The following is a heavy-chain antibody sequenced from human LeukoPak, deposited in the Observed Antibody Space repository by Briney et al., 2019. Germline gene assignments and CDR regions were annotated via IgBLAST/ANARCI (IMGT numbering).Heavy chain of an antibody. V-gene: IGHV3-7*01. D-gene: IGHD1-26*01. CDR1: GFTFSSYW. J-gene: IGHJ3*02. CDR3: ARDYFGQGPWEPRADAFDI. CDR2: IKQDGSEK. Sequence: PGGSLRLSCAASGFTFSSYWMSWVRQAPGKGLEWVANIKQDGSEKYYVDSVKGRFTISRDNAKNSLYLQMNSLRAEDTAVYYCARDYFGQGPWEPRADAFDIWGQGTMVTVSS.